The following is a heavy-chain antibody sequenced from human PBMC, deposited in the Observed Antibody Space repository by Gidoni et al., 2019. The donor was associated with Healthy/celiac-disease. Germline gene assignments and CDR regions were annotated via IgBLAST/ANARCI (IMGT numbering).Heavy chain of an antibody. V-gene: IGHV5-10-1*03. CDR1: GYSFTSYW. Sequence: EVQLVQSGAEVKKPGESLRISCKGSGYSFTSYWISWVRQMPGKGLEWMGRIDPSDSYTNYSPSFQGHVTISADKSISTAYLQWSSLKASDTAMYYCARRKMTTVTAYYYGMDVWGQGTTVTVSS. CDR2: IDPSDSYT. D-gene: IGHD4-17*01. J-gene: IGHJ6*02. CDR3: ARRKMTTVTAYYYGMDV.